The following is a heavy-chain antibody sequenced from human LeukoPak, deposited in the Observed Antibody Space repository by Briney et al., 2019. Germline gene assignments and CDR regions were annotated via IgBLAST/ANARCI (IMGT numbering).Heavy chain of an antibody. CDR2: IYYSGST. CDR1: GGSISSSSYY. J-gene: IGHJ4*02. D-gene: IGHD3-22*01. Sequence: KPSETLSLTCTVSGGSISSSSYYWGWIRQPPGKGLEWIGIIYYSGSTYYNPSLKSRVTISVDTSKNQFYLKLSSVTAADTAVYYCARVLDSSAYGCFDYWGQGTLVTVSS. CDR3: ARVLDSSAYGCFDY. V-gene: IGHV4-39*07.